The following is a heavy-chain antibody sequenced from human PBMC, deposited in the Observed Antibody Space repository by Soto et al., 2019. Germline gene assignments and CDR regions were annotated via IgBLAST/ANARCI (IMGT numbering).Heavy chain of an antibody. CDR3: AKGRPVLLWFGGNWFDP. D-gene: IGHD3-10*01. J-gene: IGHJ5*02. Sequence: SETLSLTCAFYCGSFIGYYWSWIRQPPGKGLEWIGEINHSGSTNYNPSLKSRVTISVDTSKNQFSLKLSSVTAADTAVYYCAKGRPVLLWFGGNWFDPWGQGTLVTVSS. V-gene: IGHV4-34*01. CDR2: INHSGST. CDR1: CGSFIGYY.